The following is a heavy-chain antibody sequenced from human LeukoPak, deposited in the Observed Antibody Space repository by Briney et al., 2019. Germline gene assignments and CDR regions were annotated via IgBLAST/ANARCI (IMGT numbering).Heavy chain of an antibody. CDR1: GFIFSNAW. V-gene: IGHV3-48*03. D-gene: IGHD1-14*01. CDR3: ARTGDYYYYYGMDV. Sequence: PGGSLRLSCAVSGFIFSNAWMSWVRQAPGKGLEWVSYISSSGSTIYYADSVKGRFTISRDNAKNSLYLQMNSLRAEDTAVYYCARTGDYYYYYGMDVWGQGTTVTVSS. CDR2: ISSSGSTI. J-gene: IGHJ6*02.